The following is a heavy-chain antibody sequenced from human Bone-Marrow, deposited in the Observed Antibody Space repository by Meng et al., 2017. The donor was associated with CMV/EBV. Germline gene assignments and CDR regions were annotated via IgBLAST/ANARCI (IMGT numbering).Heavy chain of an antibody. Sequence: ASVKVSCKASGYTFTTYDINWVRQATGQGLEWMGWMDPKNGYTAYAQKFQGRVTMTRNTSISTAYMELSSLRSEDTAVYYCARELGWEFDDYWGQGTRVTGSS. CDR1: GYTFTTYD. J-gene: IGHJ4*02. CDR3: ARELGWEFDDY. CDR2: MDPKNGYT. D-gene: IGHD3-10*01. V-gene: IGHV1-8*01.